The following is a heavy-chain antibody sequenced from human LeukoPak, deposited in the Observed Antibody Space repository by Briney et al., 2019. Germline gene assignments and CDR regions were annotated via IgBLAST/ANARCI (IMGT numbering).Heavy chain of an antibody. CDR3: ARHPSTNLWFGEGYWFDP. CDR2: IYYSGRT. V-gene: IGHV4-39*01. D-gene: IGHD3-10*01. Sequence: SETLSLTCTVSGDSISKSNYYWGWIRQPPGKDLECIGTIYYSGRTYYNPSLTSRVTLSVDTSKNQFSLKLSSVTAADTAVYYCARHPSTNLWFGEGYWFDPWGQGTLVTVSS. CDR1: GDSISKSNYY. J-gene: IGHJ5*02.